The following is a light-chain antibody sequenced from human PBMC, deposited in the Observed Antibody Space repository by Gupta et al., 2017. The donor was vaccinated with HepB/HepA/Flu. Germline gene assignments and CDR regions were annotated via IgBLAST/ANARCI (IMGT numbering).Light chain of an antibody. J-gene: IGLJ1*01. CDR3: VGWDDSLSGYV. CDR1: NSNIGNDN. CDR2: NDN. V-gene: IGLV1-47*02. Sequence: QPVLTQPPSASGTPGQRVTISCSGSNSNIGNDNAYWYQQLPGTAPKLLIYNDNQRPSGVPDRFSGSKSGTTASLAISGLRSEDEADYYCVGWDDSLSGYVFGAGTKVTVL.